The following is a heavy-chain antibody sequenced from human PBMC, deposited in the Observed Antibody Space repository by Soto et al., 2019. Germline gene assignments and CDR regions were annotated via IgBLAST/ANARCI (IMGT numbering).Heavy chain of an antibody. V-gene: IGHV3-33*01. CDR1: GFTFSSYG. D-gene: IGHD1-26*01. J-gene: IGHJ3*02. CDR2: IWYDGSNK. Sequence: PGESLKISCAASGFTFSSYGMHWVRQAPGKGLEWVAVIWYDGSNKYYADSVKGRFTISRDNSKNTLYLQMNSLRAEDTAVYYCAREGTVGAPDAFDIWGQGTLVTVSS. CDR3: AREGTVGAPDAFDI.